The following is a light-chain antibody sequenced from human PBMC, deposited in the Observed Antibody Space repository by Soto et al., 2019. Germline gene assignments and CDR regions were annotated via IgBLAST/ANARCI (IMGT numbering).Light chain of an antibody. CDR3: CSYAGSYTLVV. CDR1: SSDVGGYNY. CDR2: DVS. Sequence: QSALTQPRSVSGSPGQSVTISCTGTSSDVGGYNYVSWYQQHPGKAPKLMIYDVSKRPSGLPDRLSGSKSGNTASLTISGLQAEDEADYYCCSYAGSYTLVVFGGGTKLTVL. V-gene: IGLV2-11*01. J-gene: IGLJ2*01.